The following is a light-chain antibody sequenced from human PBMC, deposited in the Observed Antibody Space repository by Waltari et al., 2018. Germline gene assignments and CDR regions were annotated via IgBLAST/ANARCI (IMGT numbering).Light chain of an antibody. CDR3: QQSYSTPLT. V-gene: IGKV1-39*01. CDR2: YAS. J-gene: IGKJ5*01. CDR1: RDIDSY. Sequence: DIQMTQSPSSLSTSLGDRVTITCRASRDIDSYLNWYQKKPVKSPKLIIYYASTLQRGVPPRFSGGGSGTDFTLTISGLQPEDFATYFCQQSYSTPLTFGQGTRLEIK.